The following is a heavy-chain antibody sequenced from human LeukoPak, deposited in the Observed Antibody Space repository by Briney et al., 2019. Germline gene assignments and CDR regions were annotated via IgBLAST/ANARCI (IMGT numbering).Heavy chain of an antibody. Sequence: PGGSLRLSCAASGFTFSSYAMSWVRQAPGKGLEWVSAISGSGGSTYYADSVKGRFTISRDNSKNTLYLQMNSLRAEDTAVYYCAKRQKRQKSWSYYYYYMDVWGKGTTVTVSS. CDR1: GFTFSSYA. V-gene: IGHV3-23*01. CDR2: ISGSGGST. J-gene: IGHJ6*03. CDR3: AKRQKRQKSWSYYYYYMDV.